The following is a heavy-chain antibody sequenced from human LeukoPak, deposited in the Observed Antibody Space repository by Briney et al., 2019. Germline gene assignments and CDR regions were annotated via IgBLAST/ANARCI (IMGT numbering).Heavy chain of an antibody. CDR3: ARESRITGTTTSGFDI. D-gene: IGHD1-20*01. V-gene: IGHV3-7*01. J-gene: IGHJ3*02. CDR1: GFTFSNYW. CDR2: IKRVGRDK. Sequence: GGSLRLSCVASGFTFSNYWMSWVRQAPGKGLEWVANIKRVGRDKNSVDSVKGRFTISRDNAKNSMFLQMNSLRVEDTAVYYCARESRITGTTTSGFDIWGQGTMVTVSS.